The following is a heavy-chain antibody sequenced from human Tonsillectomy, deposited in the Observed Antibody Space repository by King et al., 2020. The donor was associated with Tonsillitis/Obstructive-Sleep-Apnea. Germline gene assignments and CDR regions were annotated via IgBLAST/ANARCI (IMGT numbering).Heavy chain of an antibody. CDR1: GFTFSSYA. J-gene: IGHJ4*02. Sequence: VQLVESGGGLVQPGGSLRLSCAASGFTFSSYAMSWVRQAPGKGLEWVSAISGSGGSTYDADSVKGRFTISRDNSKNTLYLQMNSLRAEDTAVYYCAKEALSWTAHDTYYFDYWGQGTLVTVSS. CDR2: ISGSGGST. V-gene: IGHV3-23*04. D-gene: IGHD2/OR15-2a*01. CDR3: AKEALSWTAHDTYYFDY.